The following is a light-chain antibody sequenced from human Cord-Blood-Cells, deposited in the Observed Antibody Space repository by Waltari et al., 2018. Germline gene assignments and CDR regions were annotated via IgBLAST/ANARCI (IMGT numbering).Light chain of an antibody. CDR3: QQRSNWPPIT. CDR2: DAS. CDR1: QSVSSY. J-gene: IGKJ5*01. Sequence: EIVLTQSPATLSLSPGARATLTCRASQSVSSYFAWYQQKPGQAPRLLIYDASSRATGIPARFSGSGSGTDFTLTISSLEPEDFAVYYCQQRSNWPPITFGQGTRLEIK. V-gene: IGKV3-11*01.